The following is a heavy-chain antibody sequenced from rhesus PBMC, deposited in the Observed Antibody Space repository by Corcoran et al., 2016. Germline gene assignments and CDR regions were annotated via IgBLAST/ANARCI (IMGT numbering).Heavy chain of an antibody. V-gene: IGHV2-1*01. CDR3: ARSSEYFDD. J-gene: IGHJ4*01. Sequence: QVTLKASGPALVTPTQPLTLTCTFSGFSLSTRGMGVGWIRQPSRKTLEWLAHIYWNDDKYYSTSLKSRLTISKDISKNQVVLTMTNMDPVDTATDDGARSSEYFDDWGQGVLVTGSS. CDR2: IYWNDDK. CDR1: GFSLSTRGMG.